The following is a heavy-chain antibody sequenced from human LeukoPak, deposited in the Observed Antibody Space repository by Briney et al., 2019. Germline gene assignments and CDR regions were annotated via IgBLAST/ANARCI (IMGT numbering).Heavy chain of an antibody. J-gene: IGHJ6*03. D-gene: IGHD2-2*01. CDR3: ASLGYCSSTSCCADYYYMDV. CDR1: GYSFTSYW. Sequence: GESLKISCKGSGYSFTSYWIGWVRQMPGKGLEWMGIIYPGDSDTRYSPSFQGQVTISADKSISTAYLQWSSLKASDTAMYYCASLGYCSSTSCCADYYYMDVWGKGTTVTVSS. V-gene: IGHV5-51*01. CDR2: IYPGDSDT.